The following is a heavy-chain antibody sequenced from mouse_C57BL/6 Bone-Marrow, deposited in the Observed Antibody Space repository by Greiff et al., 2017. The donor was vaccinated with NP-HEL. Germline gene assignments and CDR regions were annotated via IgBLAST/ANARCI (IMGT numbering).Heavy chain of an antibody. V-gene: IGHV5-17*01. J-gene: IGHJ1*03. CDR3: ARGQYLWYFDV. CDR2: ISSGSSTI. D-gene: IGHD5-1*01. CDR1: GFTFSDYG. Sequence: EVKVVESGGGLVKPGGSLKLSCAASGFTFSDYGMHWVRQAPEKGLEWVAYISSGSSTIYYADTVKGRFTISRDNAKNTLFLQMTSLRSEDTAMYYCARGQYLWYFDVWGTGTTVTVSS.